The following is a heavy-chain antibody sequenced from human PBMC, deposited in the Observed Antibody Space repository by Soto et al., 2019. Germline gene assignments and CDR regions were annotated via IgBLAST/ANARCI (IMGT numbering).Heavy chain of an antibody. J-gene: IGHJ4*02. Sequence: QVQLQESGPGLVKPSETLSLTCTVSGGSVSSGNYFWSWIRQPPGKGLEWIGYFYYTGSTNYNPSLKSRVTISIDASTNQFSLRLSSVTAADTAVYYCARSMYYSDGSTSSPFEYWGQGTLVTVSS. CDR3: ARSMYYSDGSTSSPFEY. CDR1: GGSVSSGNYF. D-gene: IGHD3-22*01. V-gene: IGHV4-61*01. CDR2: FYYTGST.